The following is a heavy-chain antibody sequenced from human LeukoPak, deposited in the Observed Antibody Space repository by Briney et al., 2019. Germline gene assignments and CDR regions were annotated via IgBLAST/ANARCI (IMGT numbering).Heavy chain of an antibody. Sequence: ASVKVSCKASGYTFTGYYMHWVRQAPGQGLEWMGWINPNSGGTNYAQKFKGRVTMTRDTSISTAYMELSRLRSDDTAVYYCARAPPPYYYDSSGYHDYWGQGTLVTVSS. CDR3: ARAPPPYYYDSSGYHDY. CDR1: GYTFTGYY. V-gene: IGHV1-2*02. CDR2: INPNSGGT. J-gene: IGHJ4*02. D-gene: IGHD3-22*01.